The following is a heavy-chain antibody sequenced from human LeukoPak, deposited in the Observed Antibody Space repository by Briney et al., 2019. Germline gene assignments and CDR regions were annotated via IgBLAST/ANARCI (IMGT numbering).Heavy chain of an antibody. Sequence: GGSLRLSCAASGFAFSSYEMDWVRRAPGKGLEWVSYIGSSGGSRYYADSVKGRFTSSRDNAKNSLYLQMNSLRVEDTAVYYCAREDGDAFDIWGQGTMVSVSS. CDR3: AREDGDAFDI. V-gene: IGHV3-48*03. J-gene: IGHJ3*02. CDR2: IGSSGGSR. CDR1: GFAFSSYE. D-gene: IGHD5-24*01.